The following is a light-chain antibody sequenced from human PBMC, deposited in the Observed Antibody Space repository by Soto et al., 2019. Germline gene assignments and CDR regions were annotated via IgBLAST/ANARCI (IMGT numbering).Light chain of an antibody. CDR3: QSYDSSLSGPVV. Sequence: QSVLTQPPSVSGAPGQRVTISCTGSSSNIGAGYDVHWYQQLPGTAPKLLIYGNSNRPSGVPDRFSVSKSGTSASLAITGLQAEDEADYYCQSYDSSLSGPVVFGGGTQLTVL. V-gene: IGLV1-40*01. CDR2: GNS. CDR1: SSNIGAGYD. J-gene: IGLJ2*01.